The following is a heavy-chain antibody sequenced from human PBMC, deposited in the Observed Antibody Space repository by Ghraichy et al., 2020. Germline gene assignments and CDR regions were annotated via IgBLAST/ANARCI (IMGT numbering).Heavy chain of an antibody. CDR2: IKSDGSDS. D-gene: IGHD4-17*01. CDR3: ARDPYGDYKYGGTDH. Sequence: GGSLRLSCAASGFTFSRHWMSWVRQAPGKGLEWVAYIKSDGSDSFYVDSVKGRFTISRDNAKNSVSLEMNSLRVEDTAVYYCARDPYGDYKYGGTDHWGQGTLVSVSS. CDR1: GFTFSRHW. J-gene: IGHJ4*02. V-gene: IGHV3-7*01.